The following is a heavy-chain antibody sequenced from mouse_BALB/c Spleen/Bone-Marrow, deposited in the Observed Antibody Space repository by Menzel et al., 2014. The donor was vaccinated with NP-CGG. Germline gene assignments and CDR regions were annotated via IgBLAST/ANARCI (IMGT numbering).Heavy chain of an antibody. D-gene: IGHD2-4*01. CDR1: GYTFTEYT. V-gene: IGHV1-18*01. CDR2: FSPNNGGT. Sequence: EVQLQQSGPELVTPGASVKISCKPSGYTFTEYTMHWVKQSHGKSLEWIGGFSPNNGGTSYNQKFKGKATLTVDKSSSTAYMELRSLTSEDSAVYYCAREEAFDYVIAYWGQGTLVTVSA. J-gene: IGHJ3*01. CDR3: AREEAFDYVIAY.